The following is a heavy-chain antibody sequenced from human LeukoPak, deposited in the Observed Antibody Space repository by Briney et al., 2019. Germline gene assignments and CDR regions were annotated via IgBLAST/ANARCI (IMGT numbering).Heavy chain of an antibody. CDR3: ARGVIGYCSSTSCYERDYYYGMDV. J-gene: IGHJ6*02. D-gene: IGHD2-2*01. Sequence: GGSLRLSCAASGFTFSSYGMHWVRQAPGKGLEWVAVTWYDGSNKYYADSVKGRFTISRDNSKNTLYLQMNSLRAEDTAVYYCARGVIGYCSSTSCYERDYYYGMDVWGQGTTVTVSS. CDR1: GFTFSSYG. V-gene: IGHV3-33*01. CDR2: TWYDGSNK.